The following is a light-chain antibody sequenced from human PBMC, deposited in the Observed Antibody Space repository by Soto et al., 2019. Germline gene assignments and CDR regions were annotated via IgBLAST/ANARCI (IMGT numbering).Light chain of an antibody. J-gene: IGKJ1*01. V-gene: IGKV3-20*01. Sequence: EHLFTLSLGTLDPPPRSRPTLSFTAGQTISNSYLAWYHQKPGQAPRLIIYSTYSRATGIKDRFSGSGSGTDFTLTIRRMEHEDFAVYYCQKYGNSPWTGGKGTKVDIK. CDR1: QTISNSY. CDR2: STY. CDR3: QKYGNSPWT.